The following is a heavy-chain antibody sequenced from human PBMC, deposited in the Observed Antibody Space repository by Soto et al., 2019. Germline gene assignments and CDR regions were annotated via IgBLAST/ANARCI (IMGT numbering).Heavy chain of an antibody. J-gene: IGHJ4*02. V-gene: IGHV4-34*01. Sequence: QVQLQQWGAGLLKPSETLSLTCAVYGGSFSTDYWSWIRQPPGKGLEWIGEINHSGSTKYNPSLKXXVXIXADTSKNQFSLKLNSVTAADTAVYYCARAEWYSIDYWGQGILVTVSP. CDR3: ARAEWYSIDY. CDR2: INHSGST. CDR1: GGSFSTDY. D-gene: IGHD6-13*01.